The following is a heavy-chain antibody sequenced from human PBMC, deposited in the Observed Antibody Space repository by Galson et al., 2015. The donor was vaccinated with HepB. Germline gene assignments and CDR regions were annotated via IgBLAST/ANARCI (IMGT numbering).Heavy chain of an antibody. CDR2: FDPEDGET. CDR3: ATALRPYYYDSSGLDY. V-gene: IGHV1-24*01. CDR1: GYTLTELS. D-gene: IGHD3-22*01. Sequence: SVKVSCKVSGYTLTELSMHWVRQAPGKGLEWMGGFDPEDGETIYAQKFQGRVTMTEDTSTDTAYMELSSLRSEDTAVYYCATALRPYYYDSSGLDYWGQGTLVTVSS. J-gene: IGHJ4*02.